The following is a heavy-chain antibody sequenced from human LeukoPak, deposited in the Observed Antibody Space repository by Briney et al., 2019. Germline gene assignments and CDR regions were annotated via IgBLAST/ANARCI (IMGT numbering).Heavy chain of an antibody. Sequence: GGSLRLSCAASGFTFSASWMHWVRHAPGKGLVWVSRINGDGSTTDYADSVKGRFTISRDNAKNTMYLHITRRRAEDTAVYDCASSGGGYWGSWGQGTLVTVSS. CDR2: INGDGSTT. J-gene: IGHJ5*02. CDR1: GFTFSASW. D-gene: IGHD3-22*01. CDR3: ASSGGGYWGS. V-gene: IGHV3-74*01.